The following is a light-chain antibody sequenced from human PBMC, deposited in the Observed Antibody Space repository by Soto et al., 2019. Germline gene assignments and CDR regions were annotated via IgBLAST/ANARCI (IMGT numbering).Light chain of an antibody. J-gene: IGKJ5*01. CDR1: QSISSY. Sequence: DSQMTQSPSSLSASVGDRVTITCRASQSISSYLNWYQQKPGKAPKLLIYAASSLQSGVLSRFSGSGSGTDFTLTISSLQPEDFATYYCQQSYSTPPITLGQGTRLEIK. CDR3: QQSYSTPPIT. V-gene: IGKV1-39*01. CDR2: AAS.